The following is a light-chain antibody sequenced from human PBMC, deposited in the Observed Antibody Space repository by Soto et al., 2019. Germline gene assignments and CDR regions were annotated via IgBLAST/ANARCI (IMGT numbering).Light chain of an antibody. CDR1: SSDVGGYNY. CDR3: RSYTSISAYV. Sequence: QSVLTQPASVSGSPGQSITISCTGTSSDVGGYNYVSWYQQHPGKAPKLMIYDVSNRPSGVSNRFSGSKSGNTASLTISGLHAEDEADYYCRSYTSISAYVFGTGTKVTVL. J-gene: IGLJ1*01. V-gene: IGLV2-14*01. CDR2: DVS.